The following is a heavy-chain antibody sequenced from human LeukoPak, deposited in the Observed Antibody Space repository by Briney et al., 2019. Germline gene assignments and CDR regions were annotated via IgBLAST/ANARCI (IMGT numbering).Heavy chain of an antibody. CDR2: INHSGST. Sequence: SETLCLTCAVYGGSFSGYYWSWIRQPPGKGLEWIGEINHSGSTNYNPSLKSRVTISVDTSKNQFSLKLSSVTAADTAVYYCARGRYFSWFDPWGQGTLVTVSS. CDR1: GGSFSGYY. J-gene: IGHJ5*02. V-gene: IGHV4-34*01. CDR3: ARGRYFSWFDP. D-gene: IGHD3-9*01.